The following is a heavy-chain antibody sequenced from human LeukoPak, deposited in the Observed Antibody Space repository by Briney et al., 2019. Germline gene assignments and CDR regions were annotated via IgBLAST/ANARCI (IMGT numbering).Heavy chain of an antibody. D-gene: IGHD7-27*01. CDR1: GIIFSDAW. J-gene: IGHJ4*02. Sequence: GGSLRLSSAVSGIIFSDAWMNWVRQAPGKGLEWVGRIKGKVDGGTIDYAAPVKGRFTISRDDSKNILYLQMNSLKTEDTAVYYCTKDPPLTGGVYSAYWGQGTLVTVSS. CDR3: TKDPPLTGGVYSAY. CDR2: IKGKVDGGTI. V-gene: IGHV3-15*07.